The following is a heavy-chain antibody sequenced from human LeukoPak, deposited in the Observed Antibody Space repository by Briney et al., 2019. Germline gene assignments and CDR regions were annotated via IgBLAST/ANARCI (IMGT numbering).Heavy chain of an antibody. Sequence: ASVKVSCKASGYTFTGYYMHWVRQAPGQGLEWMGWINPNSGGTNYAQKFQGRVTMTRDTSISTAYMELSRPRSDDTAVYYCARGGGRDGYNYGIDYWGQGTLVTVSS. CDR2: INPNSGGT. CDR3: ARGGGRDGYNYGIDY. J-gene: IGHJ4*02. V-gene: IGHV1-2*02. CDR1: GYTFTGYY. D-gene: IGHD5-12*01.